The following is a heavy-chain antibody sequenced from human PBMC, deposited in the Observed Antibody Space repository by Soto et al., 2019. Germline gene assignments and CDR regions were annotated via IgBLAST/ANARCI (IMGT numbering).Heavy chain of an antibody. D-gene: IGHD6-13*01. V-gene: IGHV4-28*03. CDR1: GYSISSDNW. J-gene: IGHJ4*02. CDR2: IHYSGST. Sequence: PSETLSLTCGVSGYSISSDNWWVWIRQPPGKGLEWIGYIHYSGSTNYNPSLKSRVTISVDKSKNQFSLKLSSVTAADTAVYYCAREQLVLSIGKYYFDYWGQGTLVTVSS. CDR3: AREQLVLSIGKYYFDY.